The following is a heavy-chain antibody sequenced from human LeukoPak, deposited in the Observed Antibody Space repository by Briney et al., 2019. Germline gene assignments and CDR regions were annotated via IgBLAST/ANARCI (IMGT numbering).Heavy chain of an antibody. CDR2: IKQDGRNK. Sequence: PAGYLRLYCSASAFTFNSNWLIWLRQAQGNGLKGVANIKQDGRNKYYVDSVKGRFTISRENGKNSLYLEMNSMRAEEMAVYYCARDIPHCSSTSCYIDYYYYYMDVWGKGTTVTVSS. CDR1: AFTFNSNW. J-gene: IGHJ6*03. V-gene: IGHV3-7*01. CDR3: ARDIPHCSSTSCYIDYYYYYMDV. D-gene: IGHD2-2*02.